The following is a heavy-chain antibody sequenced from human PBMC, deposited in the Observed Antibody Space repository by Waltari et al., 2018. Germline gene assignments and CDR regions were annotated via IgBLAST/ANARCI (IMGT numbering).Heavy chain of an antibody. Sequence: QVQLQESGPSLLKPSETPSLFCPFSGGSLLGFYWSWVRQPPGKGLDWIGYIYDTGSTNFNPSLKSRVTMSVDTSKNQFSLKLSSVTAADTAFYYCARGGGGDWEWFDPWGQGTLVTVSS. D-gene: IGHD2-21*02. CDR2: IYDTGST. CDR1: GGSLLGFY. J-gene: IGHJ5*02. CDR3: ARGGGGDWEWFDP. V-gene: IGHV4-59*01.